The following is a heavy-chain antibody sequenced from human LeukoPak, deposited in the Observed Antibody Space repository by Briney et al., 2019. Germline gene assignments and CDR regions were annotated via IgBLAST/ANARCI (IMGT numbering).Heavy chain of an antibody. CDR3: ARDWGPLYSYYGMDV. CDR1: GFTFSSYS. Sequence: QPGGSLRLSCAASGFTFSSYSMNWVRQAPGKGRGWGSYISSSSSTIYYADSVKGRFTISRDNAKNSLYLQMNSLRDEDTAVYYCARDWGPLYSYYGMDVWGQGTTVTLSS. V-gene: IGHV3-48*02. CDR2: ISSSSSTI. J-gene: IGHJ6*02. D-gene: IGHD3-16*01.